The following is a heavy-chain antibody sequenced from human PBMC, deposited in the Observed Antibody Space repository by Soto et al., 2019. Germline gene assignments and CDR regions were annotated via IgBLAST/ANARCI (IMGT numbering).Heavy chain of an antibody. D-gene: IGHD2-2*01. CDR2: IIPIFGTA. CDR1: GGTFSSYA. CDR3: LAAAYYYYGMDV. Sequence: QVQLVQSGAEVKKPGSSVKVSCTASGGTFSSYAISWVRQAPGQGLEWMGGIIPIFGTANYAQKFQGRVTITADESTSTAYMELSSLRSEDTAVYYCLAAAYYYYGMDVWGQGTTVTVSS. V-gene: IGHV1-69*01. J-gene: IGHJ6*02.